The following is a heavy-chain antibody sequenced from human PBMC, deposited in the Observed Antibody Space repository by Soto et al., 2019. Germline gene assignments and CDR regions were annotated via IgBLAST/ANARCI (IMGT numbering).Heavy chain of an antibody. CDR2: IYWDDDK. V-gene: IGHV2-5*02. D-gene: IGHD3-10*01. CDR1: GFSLSTRGVG. CDR3: AHSRLPNYYTSGNWFDP. Sequence: QITLKESGPTLVKPTQTLTLTCTFSGFSLSTRGVGVGWIRQPPGKALEWLALIYWDDDKRYSPSLKSRLTTIKDTAKNQVVLTMTNMDPVDTATYYCAHSRLPNYYTSGNWFDPWGQGTLVTVSS. J-gene: IGHJ5*02.